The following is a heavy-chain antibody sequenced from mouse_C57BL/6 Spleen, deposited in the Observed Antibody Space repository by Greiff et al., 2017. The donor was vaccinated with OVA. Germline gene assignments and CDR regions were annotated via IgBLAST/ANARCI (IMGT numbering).Heavy chain of an antibody. D-gene: IGHD1-1*01. J-gene: IGHJ2*01. CDR1: GYSITSGYY. CDR2: ISYDGSN. CDR3: ARGYYGSTPSYYFDY. V-gene: IGHV3-6*01. Sequence: DVKLQESGPGLVKPSQSLSLTCSVTGYSITSGYYWNWIRQFPGNKLEWMGYISYDGSNNYNPSLQNRISITRDTSKNQFFLKLNSVTTEDTSTYYCARGYYGSTPSYYFDYWGQGTTLTVSS.